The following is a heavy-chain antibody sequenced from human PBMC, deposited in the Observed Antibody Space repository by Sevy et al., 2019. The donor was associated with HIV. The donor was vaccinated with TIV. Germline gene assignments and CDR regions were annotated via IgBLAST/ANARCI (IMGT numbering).Heavy chain of an antibody. CDR3: TSIG. CDR1: GYTFTVQY. CDR2: IDPNNGGT. J-gene: IGHJ4*02. V-gene: IGHV1-2*02. Sequence: ASVKVSCRASGYTFTVQYLHWVRQAPGQGLEYMGFIDPNNGGTNYAERFQGRVAMTRDTNTSTVYMELNNLRSDDTATYYCTSIGWGQGTLVTVSS.